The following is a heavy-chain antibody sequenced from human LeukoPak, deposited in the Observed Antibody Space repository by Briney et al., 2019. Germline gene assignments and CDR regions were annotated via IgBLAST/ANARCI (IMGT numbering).Heavy chain of an antibody. J-gene: IGHJ6*02. D-gene: IGHD5-18*01. CDR3: ARDPGQWIQLWLRGYYGMDV. CDR1: GYTFTGYY. CDR2: INPNSGGT. Sequence: ASVKVSCKASGYTFTGYYMHWVRQAPGQGLEWMGWINPNSGGTNYAQKFQGRVTMTRDTSISTAYMELSRLRSDDTAVYYCARDPGQWIQLWLRGYYGMDVWGQGTTVTVSS. V-gene: IGHV1-2*02.